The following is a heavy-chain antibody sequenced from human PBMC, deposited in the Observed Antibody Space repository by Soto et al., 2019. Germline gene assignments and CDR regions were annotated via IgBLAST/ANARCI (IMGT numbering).Heavy chain of an antibody. D-gene: IGHD1-26*01. CDR2: IYYDGST. Sequence: SETLSLTCTVSLTSINNNTYYWGWIRQPPGKGLEWIGSIYYDGSTYFNSPLKSRVTISVHTSSSQFSLELSSVTAADTAVYYCARGLISGSHYSGGWYYFDSWGQGPQVTVS. CDR1: LTSINNNTYY. J-gene: IGHJ4*02. V-gene: IGHV4-39*07. CDR3: ARGLISGSHYSGGWYYFDS.